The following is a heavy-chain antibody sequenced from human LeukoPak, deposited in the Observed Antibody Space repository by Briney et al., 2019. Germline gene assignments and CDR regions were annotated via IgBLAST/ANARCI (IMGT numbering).Heavy chain of an antibody. CDR1: GFTFSRYW. J-gene: IGHJ5*02. V-gene: IGHV3-7*01. Sequence: GGSLRLSCAASGFTFSRYWMSWVRQAPRKGLEWVANIKQDGGEKYYVDSVKGRFTISRDNAKNSVYLQMNSLRAEDTAVYYCARDIAVAGFDPWGQGTLVTVSS. D-gene: IGHD2-2*01. CDR2: IKQDGGEK. CDR3: ARDIAVAGFDP.